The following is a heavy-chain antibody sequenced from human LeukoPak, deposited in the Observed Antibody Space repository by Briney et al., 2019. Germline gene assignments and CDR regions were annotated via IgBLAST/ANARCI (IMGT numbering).Heavy chain of an antibody. V-gene: IGHV3-7*01. CDR2: IKQDGGEK. D-gene: IGHD4-17*01. J-gene: IGHJ4*02. CDR1: GFTFSSYW. CDR3: ARLGARQVLDY. Sequence: GGSLRLSCTASGFTFSSYWMSWVRQAPGKGLEWVANIKQDGGEKYYVDSVRGRFTISRDNAKNSLYLQMNSLRAEDTAVYYCARLGARQVLDYWGQGTLVTVSS.